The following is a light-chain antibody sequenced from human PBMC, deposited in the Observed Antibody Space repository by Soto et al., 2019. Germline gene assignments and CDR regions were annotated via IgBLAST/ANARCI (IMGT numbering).Light chain of an antibody. J-gene: IGKJ1*01. Sequence: GERSTLSCRASQSVSSSYLAWYQQKPGQAPRLLIYGASSRATGIPDRFSGSGSGTDFTLTISRLEPEDFAVYYCQQYGSSPRTFGQGTKVDIK. CDR2: GAS. CDR3: QQYGSSPRT. V-gene: IGKV3-20*01. CDR1: QSVSSSY.